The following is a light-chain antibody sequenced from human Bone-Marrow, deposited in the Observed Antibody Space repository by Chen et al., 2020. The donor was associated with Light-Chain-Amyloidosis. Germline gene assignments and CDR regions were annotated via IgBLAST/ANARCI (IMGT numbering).Light chain of an antibody. CDR1: NIGSTS. CDR2: DDS. V-gene: IGLV3-21*02. Sequence: SYVLTQPSSVSVAPGQTATIACGGNNIGSTSVHWYQQTPGQAPLRVVYDDSDRPSGIPERLSGSNSGNTATLTNSRVEAGDEADYYSQVWDRSSDRPMFGGGTKLTVL. J-gene: IGLJ3*02. CDR3: QVWDRSSDRPM.